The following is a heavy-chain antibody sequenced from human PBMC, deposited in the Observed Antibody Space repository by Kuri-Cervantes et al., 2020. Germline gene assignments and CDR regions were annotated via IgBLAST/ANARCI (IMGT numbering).Heavy chain of an antibody. J-gene: IGHJ3*02. CDR1: GFTFSSHS. D-gene: IGHD3-22*01. CDR3: ARGNYYASSGYYFGQFLSAFDI. V-gene: IGHV3-21*01. CDR2: ISSSSSYI. Sequence: LSLTCAASGFTFSSHSMNWVRQAPGKGLEWVSSISSSSSYIYYADSVKGRFTISRDNSKNTLYLQMNSLRAEDTAAYYCARGNYYASSGYYFGQFLSAFDIWGQGTMVTVSS.